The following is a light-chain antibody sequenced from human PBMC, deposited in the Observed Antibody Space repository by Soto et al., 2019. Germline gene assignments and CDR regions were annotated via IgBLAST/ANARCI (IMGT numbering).Light chain of an antibody. J-gene: IGKJ1*01. CDR2: GAS. Sequence: EIVLTQSPGTLSLSPGERATLSCRASQSVSSSYLAWYQQKPGQAPRLLIYGASNRATGIPDRFSGSGSETDFTLTISRLEPEDFAVYSCQQYGSSPGTFGQGTKVEIK. CDR1: QSVSSSY. V-gene: IGKV3-20*01. CDR3: QQYGSSPGT.